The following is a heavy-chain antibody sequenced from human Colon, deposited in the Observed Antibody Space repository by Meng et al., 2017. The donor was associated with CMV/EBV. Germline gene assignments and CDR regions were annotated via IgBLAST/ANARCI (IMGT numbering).Heavy chain of an antibody. D-gene: IGHD3-22*01. CDR3: ASLKDYDGRGYYYFES. Sequence: QVRPKRCGPRLGGPSGTPSLPCPVPGGSITNRNLWSWVRLPPGKGLEWIGEVYLGGTIHHHPSLQSRVTISLDKAKDHLSLKLASVTAADTAVYYCASLKDYDGRGYYYFESWGQGTLVTVSS. CDR2: VYLGGTI. V-gene: IGHV4-4*02. CDR1: GGSITNRNL. J-gene: IGHJ4*02.